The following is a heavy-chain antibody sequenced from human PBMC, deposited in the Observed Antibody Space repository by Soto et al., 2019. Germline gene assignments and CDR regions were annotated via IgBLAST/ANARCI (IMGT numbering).Heavy chain of an antibody. CDR3: ARDHFLDAVDI. CDR2: ISNDGSNK. Sequence: QVQLVESGGGVVQPGRSLRLSCAASGFIFSSYSMHWVRQAPGKGLEWVAMISNDGSNKDYVDSVKGRFTISRDNSNNTLSLPMNSLRAEDTAVYYCARDHFLDAVDIWGQGTMVTVSS. J-gene: IGHJ3*02. V-gene: IGHV3-30-3*01. CDR1: GFIFSSYS.